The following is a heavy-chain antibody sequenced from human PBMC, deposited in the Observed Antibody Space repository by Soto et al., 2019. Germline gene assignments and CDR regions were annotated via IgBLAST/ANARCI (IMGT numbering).Heavy chain of an antibody. CDR2: IYYSGST. D-gene: IGHD6-13*01. J-gene: IGHJ1*01. CDR3: ARGSSEAAAGTQHFQH. V-gene: IGHV4-31*03. CDR1: GGSISSGGYY. Sequence: SETLSLTCTVSGGSISSGGYYWSWIRQHPGKGLEWIGYIYYSGSTYYNPSLKSRVTISVDTSKNQFSLKLSSVTAADTAVYYCARGSSEAAAGTQHFQHWRQGTRVAVAS.